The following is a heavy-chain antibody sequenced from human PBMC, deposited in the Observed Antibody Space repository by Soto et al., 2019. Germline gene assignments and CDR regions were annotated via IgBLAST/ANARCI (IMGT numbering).Heavy chain of an antibody. CDR2: ISYSRST. J-gene: IGHJ4*01. CDR3: AKFTMLVVVQAPHYFDH. CDR1: GASISTSHSY. V-gene: IGHV4-39*01. Sequence: TETLSLTCSVSGASISTSHSYWGWIRQPPGRGLEWIGAISYSRSTYYNSALDGRGTISVDTSRNQFSLELTYVTADDTAVYICAKFTMLVVVQAPHYFDHWGHGTLVTVPQ. D-gene: IGHD3-22*01.